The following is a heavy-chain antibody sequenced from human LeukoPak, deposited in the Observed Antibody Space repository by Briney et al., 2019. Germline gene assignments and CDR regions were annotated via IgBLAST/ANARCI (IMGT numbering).Heavy chain of an antibody. J-gene: IGHJ4*02. CDR1: GFTFSNSA. CDR2: ISGNGGIT. CDR3: AKKSPYGGADY. D-gene: IGHD4-23*01. Sequence: GGSLRLSCAASGFTFSNSAMSWVRQAPGKGLEWVSAISGNGGITYYADPVKGQFTISRDNSKNTLYLQMNTPRADDTAVYYCAKKSPYGGADYWGQGTLVTVSS. V-gene: IGHV3-23*01.